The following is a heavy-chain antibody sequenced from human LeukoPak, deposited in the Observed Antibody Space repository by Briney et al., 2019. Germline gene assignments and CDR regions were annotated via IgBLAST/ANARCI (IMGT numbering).Heavy chain of an antibody. CDR1: GGTFSSYA. CDR3: ARDREAIAGSSWRRFDP. CDR2: IIPIFGTA. Sequence: SVKVSCKASGGTFSSYAISWVRQASGQGLEWMGGIIPIFGTANYAQKFQGRVTITADESTSTAYMELSSLRSEDTAVYYCARDREAIAGSSWRRFDPWGQGTLVTVSS. D-gene: IGHD6-13*01. J-gene: IGHJ5*02. V-gene: IGHV1-69*13.